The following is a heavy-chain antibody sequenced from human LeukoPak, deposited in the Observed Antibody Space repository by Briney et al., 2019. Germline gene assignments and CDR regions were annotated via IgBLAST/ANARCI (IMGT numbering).Heavy chain of an antibody. CDR1: GFTFSRYA. Sequence: PGGSLSLSCTTSGFTFSRYAMTWARQAPGKGLEWVSVISGSGDSTYHADSVKGRFTISRDNSKDTLYLQMNSLSAEDTAVYYCAKAITSSAYSSAKYWGQGTLVTVSS. D-gene: IGHD6-25*01. CDR2: ISGSGDST. V-gene: IGHV3-23*01. J-gene: IGHJ4*02. CDR3: AKAITSSAYSSAKY.